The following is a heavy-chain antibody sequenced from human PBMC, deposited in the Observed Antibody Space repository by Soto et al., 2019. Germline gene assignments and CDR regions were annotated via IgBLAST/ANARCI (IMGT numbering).Heavy chain of an antibody. CDR2: ISYDGSNK. CDR1: GFTFSSYG. CDR3: AKDRPPGGGYYYYGMDV. V-gene: IGHV3-30*18. J-gene: IGHJ6*02. Sequence: GGSLRLSCAASGFTFSSYGMHWVRQAPGKGLEWVAVISYDGSNKYYADSVKGRFTISRDNSKNTLYLQMNSLRAEDTAVYYCAKDRPPGGGYYYYGMDVWGQGTTVTVSS. D-gene: IGHD1-1*01.